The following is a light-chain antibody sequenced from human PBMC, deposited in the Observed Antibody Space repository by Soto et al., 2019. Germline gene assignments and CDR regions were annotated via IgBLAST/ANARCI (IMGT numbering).Light chain of an antibody. Sequence: MSEPPSTVALSPGERATLSCRAGRRVSSNLAWYHQKPVRAPTLLIYCASTRANGIPARFSGSGSGTEFTLTTISRQYQDYAVYYFRQDNNSSRTVGQGTRV. CDR1: RRVSSN. V-gene: IGKV3-15*01. J-gene: IGKJ1*01. CDR2: CAS. CDR3: RQDNNSSRT.